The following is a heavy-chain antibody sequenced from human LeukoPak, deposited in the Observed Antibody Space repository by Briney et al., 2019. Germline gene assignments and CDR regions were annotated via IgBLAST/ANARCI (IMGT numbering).Heavy chain of an antibody. D-gene: IGHD3-3*01. CDR3: ARDLSARYYDFWSGYYNPPDAFDI. CDR1: GFTFSDYY. J-gene: IGHJ3*02. CDR2: ISSSGSTI. V-gene: IGHV3-11*04. Sequence: GGSLRLSCAASGFTFSDYYMSWVRQAPGKGLGWVSYISSSGSTIYYADSVKGRFTISRDNAKNSLYLQMNSLRAEDTAVYYCARDLSARYYDFWSGYYNPPDAFDIWGQGTMVTVSS.